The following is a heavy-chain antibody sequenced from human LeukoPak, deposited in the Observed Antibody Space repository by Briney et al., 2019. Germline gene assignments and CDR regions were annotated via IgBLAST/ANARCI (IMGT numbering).Heavy chain of an antibody. CDR1: GGSISSSRCH. D-gene: IGHD5-18*01. CDR2: IYYSGTT. J-gene: IGHJ4*02. Sequence: PSETLSLTCTVSGGSISSSRCHWGWIRQPPGKGLEWIGSIYYSGTTFYNPSLKSRVTISVDTSKNQFSLKVSSVTAADTAVYYCATTYSYTSGGYDYWGQGTLVTVSS. CDR3: ATTYSYTSGGYDY. V-gene: IGHV4-39*01.